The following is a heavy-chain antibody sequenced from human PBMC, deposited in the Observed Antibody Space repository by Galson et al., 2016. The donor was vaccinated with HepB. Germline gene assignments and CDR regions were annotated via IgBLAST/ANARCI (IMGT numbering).Heavy chain of an antibody. CDR1: GSTYSATW. CDR2: IKQDGTEK. V-gene: IGHV3-7*01. J-gene: IGHJ4*02. D-gene: IGHD3-10*01. CDR3: GSPGVDY. Sequence: SLRLSCAASGSTYSATWMSRVRQAPGKGLEWVANIKQDGTEKYYVDSVRGRFTISRDNAKNSFHLQMNSLRAEDTAVYYCGSPGVDYWGQGTLVTVSS.